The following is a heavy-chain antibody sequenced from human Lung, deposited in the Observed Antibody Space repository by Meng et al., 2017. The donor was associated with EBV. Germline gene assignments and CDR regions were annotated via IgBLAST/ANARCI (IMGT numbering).Heavy chain of an antibody. CDR2: IYWGDDK. CDR1: GFLLSTSGVG. V-gene: IGHV2-5*02. Sequence: IPLKDAGPTQVKPNQTLTLTCTFSGFLLSTSGVGVGWFRQPPGKALEWLALIYWGDDKRYNPALKSRVTITRGTSENQVVLTMTNMDTVDTGTYYCAHTYQLLTAFDSWSQGTLVTVSS. D-gene: IGHD5-18*01. CDR3: AHTYQLLTAFDS. J-gene: IGHJ5*01.